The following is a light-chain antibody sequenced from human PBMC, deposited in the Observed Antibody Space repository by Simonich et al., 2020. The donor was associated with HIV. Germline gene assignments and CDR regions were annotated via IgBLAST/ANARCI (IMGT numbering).Light chain of an antibody. CDR2: SNN. CDR1: SSNIGSNT. V-gene: IGLV1-44*01. Sequence: QSVLTQPPSASGTPGQRVTISCSGSSSNIGSNTVNWYQQHPGTAPKLLIYSNNQRPSGVPDRFAGSKSGTSAALAIRGLQSEDEADYYCAAWDDSRNGWVFGGGTKLTVL. J-gene: IGLJ3*02. CDR3: AAWDDSRNGWV.